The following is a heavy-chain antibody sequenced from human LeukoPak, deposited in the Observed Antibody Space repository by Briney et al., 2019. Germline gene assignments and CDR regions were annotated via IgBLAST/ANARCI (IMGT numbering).Heavy chain of an antibody. CDR1: GGSISSRY. CDR3: ARYTSSTSHYYYYYMDV. D-gene: IGHD2-2*01. CDR2: IYYSGST. V-gene: IGHV4-59*11. J-gene: IGHJ6*03. Sequence: ASETLSLTCTVSGGSISSRYWSWIRKPPGKGLGWMVYIYYSGSTNYYPSLKGRVTISVDTSKNQFSLKLSSVTAADTAVYYFARYTSSTSHYYYYYMDVWGKGTTVTVSS.